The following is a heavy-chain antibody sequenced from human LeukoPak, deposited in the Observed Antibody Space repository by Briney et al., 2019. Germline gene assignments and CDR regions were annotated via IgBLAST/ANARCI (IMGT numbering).Heavy chain of an antibody. CDR3: AREYGDLDY. V-gene: IGHV4-4*07. CDR1: GGSITGDY. J-gene: IGHJ4*02. D-gene: IGHD2-21*01. Sequence: SETLSLTCTVSGGSITGDYWSWIRQPAGKGLEWIGRIYPSGGTNYNPSLKSRVTMSTDTSKNQFSLKLRSVTAADTAVYYCAREYGDLDYWGQGTLVTVSS. CDR2: IYPSGGT.